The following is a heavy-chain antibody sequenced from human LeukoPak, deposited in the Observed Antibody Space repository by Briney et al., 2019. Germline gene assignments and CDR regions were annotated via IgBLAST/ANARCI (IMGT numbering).Heavy chain of an antibody. Sequence: GGSLRLSCAASGYTFTSYGISWVRQAPGQGLEWMGWISAYNGNTNYAQKLQGRVTMTTDTSTSTAYMELRSLRSDDTAVYYCAREFRVLPGIWGQGTMVTVSS. J-gene: IGHJ3*02. CDR3: AREFRVLPGI. CDR1: GYTFTSYG. V-gene: IGHV1-18*01. CDR2: ISAYNGNT. D-gene: IGHD3-10*01.